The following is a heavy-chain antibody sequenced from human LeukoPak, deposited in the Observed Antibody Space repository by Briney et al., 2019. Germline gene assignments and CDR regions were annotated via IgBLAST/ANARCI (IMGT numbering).Heavy chain of an antibody. Sequence: PGRSLRLSCAASGFIFDDYAMYWVRQVPGKGLEWVSGINWNSGNIVYADSVKGRFIISRDNAKNSLYLQMNSLRAEDMALYYCAKGGSYGLDVTFDYRGQGTLVTVSS. CDR1: GFIFDDYA. CDR3: AKGGSYGLDVTFDY. J-gene: IGHJ4*02. CDR2: INWNSGNI. D-gene: IGHD1-26*01. V-gene: IGHV3-9*03.